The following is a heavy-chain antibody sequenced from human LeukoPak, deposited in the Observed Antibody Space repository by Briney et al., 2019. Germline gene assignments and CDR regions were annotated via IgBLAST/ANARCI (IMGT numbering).Heavy chain of an antibody. CDR2: IYPSDSDT. V-gene: IGHV5-51*01. CDR3: ARHDGPVLADLRFDP. Sequence: GESLKISCKGSGYRFTSNWIAWVRQMPGKGLEWMGIIYPSDSDTRYSPSFQGQVTISADKSISTAYLQWSSLKASDTAMYYCARHDGPVLADLRFDPWGQGTLVTVSS. CDR1: GYRFTSNW. D-gene: IGHD2/OR15-2a*01. J-gene: IGHJ5*02.